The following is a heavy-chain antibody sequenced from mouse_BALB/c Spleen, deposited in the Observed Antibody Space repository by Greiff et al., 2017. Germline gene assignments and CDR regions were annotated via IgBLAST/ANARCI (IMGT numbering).Heavy chain of an antibody. V-gene: IGHV5-6-2*01. Sequence: EVQLVESGGGLVKLGGSLKLSCAASGFTFSSYYMSWVRQTPEKRLELVAAINSNGGSTYYPDTVKGRFTISRDNAKNTLYLQMSSLKSEDTALYYCARQGEPLYAMDYWGQGTSVTVSS. CDR2: INSNGGST. J-gene: IGHJ4*01. CDR3: ARQGEPLYAMDY. CDR1: GFTFSSYY.